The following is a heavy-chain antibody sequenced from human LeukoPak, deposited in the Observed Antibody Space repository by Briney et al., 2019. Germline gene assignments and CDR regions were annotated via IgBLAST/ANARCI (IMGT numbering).Heavy chain of an antibody. CDR3: ARDFVRYYDSSGFKDLGAFDI. J-gene: IGHJ3*02. V-gene: IGHV1-46*01. Sequence: VKVSCKASGYTFTSYYMHWVRQAPGQGLEWMGIINPSGGSTSYAQKFQGRVTMTRDMSTSTVYMELSSLRSEDTAVYYCARDFVRYYDSSGFKDLGAFDIWGQGTMVTVSS. CDR2: INPSGGST. CDR1: GYTFTSYY. D-gene: IGHD3-22*01.